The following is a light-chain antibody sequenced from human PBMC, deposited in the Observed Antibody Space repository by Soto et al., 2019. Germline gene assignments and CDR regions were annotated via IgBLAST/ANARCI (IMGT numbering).Light chain of an antibody. CDR1: QSISSW. CDR3: QQYNTMAT. Sequence: DIQMTQPPSTLSASVGDRVTITCRASQSISSWLAWYQQRPGKAPKLLIYKASSLESGVPSRFSGSGSGTEFTLTISSLQPDDFATYYCQQYNTMATFGQGSEV. V-gene: IGKV1-5*03. J-gene: IGKJ1*01. CDR2: KAS.